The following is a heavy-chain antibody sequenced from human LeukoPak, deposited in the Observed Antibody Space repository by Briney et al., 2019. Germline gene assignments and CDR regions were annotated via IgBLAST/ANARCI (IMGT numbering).Heavy chain of an antibody. CDR3: AKGALAAAGSGFDY. J-gene: IGHJ4*02. D-gene: IGHD6-13*01. Sequence: GGSLRLSCAASGFTVSTSYMSWVRQAPGKGLEWVSSISASGGITYHADSVKGRFTISRDNSKNALHLQMNSLRADDTALYYCAKGALAAAGSGFDYWGQGTLVTVSS. V-gene: IGHV3-23*01. CDR2: ISASGGIT. CDR1: GFTVSTSY.